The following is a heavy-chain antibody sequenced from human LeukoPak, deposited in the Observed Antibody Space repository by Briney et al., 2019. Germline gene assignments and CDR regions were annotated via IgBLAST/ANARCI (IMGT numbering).Heavy chain of an antibody. J-gene: IGHJ4*02. D-gene: IGHD1-26*01. V-gene: IGHV1-2*02. CDR3: ASISGSLLGYFDY. CDR2: INPNSGGT. Sequence: ASVKVSCKASGYTFTGYYMHWVRRAPGQGLEWMGWINPNSGGTNYAQKFQGRVTMTRDTSISTAYMELSRLRSDDTAVYYCASISGSLLGYFDYWGQGTLVTVSS. CDR1: GYTFTGYY.